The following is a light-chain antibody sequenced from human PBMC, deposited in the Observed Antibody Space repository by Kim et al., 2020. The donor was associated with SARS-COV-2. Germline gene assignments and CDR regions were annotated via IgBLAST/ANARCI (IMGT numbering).Light chain of an antibody. CDR3: QTWGTGIWV. CDR1: SGHSSYA. CDR2: LNSDGSH. Sequence: VKLPCTLSSGHSSYAIAWHQQQPEKGPRYLMKLNSDGSHSKGDGIPDRFSGSSSGAERYLTISSLQSEDEADYYCQTWGTGIWVFGGGTQLTVL. V-gene: IGLV4-69*01. J-gene: IGLJ3*02.